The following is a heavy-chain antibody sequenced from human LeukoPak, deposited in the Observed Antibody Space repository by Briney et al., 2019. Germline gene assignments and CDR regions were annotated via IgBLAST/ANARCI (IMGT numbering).Heavy chain of an antibody. CDR2: INPSGGI. V-gene: IGHV1-46*01. CDR1: GYTFTSFH. D-gene: IGHD2-15*01. Sequence: ASVKVSCKASGYTFTSFHMHWVRQAPGQGLEWLGIINPSGGISYPQKFQGRVTMTRDTSTSTVYMELSSLRSEDTAVYYCARAPHSSAGDNFDYWGQGTLVTVSS. J-gene: IGHJ4*02. CDR3: ARAPHSSAGDNFDY.